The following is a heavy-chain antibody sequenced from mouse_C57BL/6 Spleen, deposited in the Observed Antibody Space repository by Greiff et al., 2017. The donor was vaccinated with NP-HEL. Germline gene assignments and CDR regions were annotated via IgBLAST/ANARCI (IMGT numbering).Heavy chain of an antibody. Sequence: EVKLEESGGDLVKPGGSLKLSCAASGFTFSSYGMSWVRQTPDKRLEWVATISSGGSYTYYPDSVKGRFTISRDNAKNTLYLQMSSLKSEDTAMYYCARGRDDAYWGQGTLVTVSA. CDR2: ISSGGSYT. V-gene: IGHV5-6*02. J-gene: IGHJ3*01. CDR1: GFTFSSYG. CDR3: ARGRDDAY.